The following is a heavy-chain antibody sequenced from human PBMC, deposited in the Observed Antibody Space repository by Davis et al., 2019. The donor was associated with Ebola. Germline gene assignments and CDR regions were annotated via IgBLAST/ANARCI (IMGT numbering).Heavy chain of an antibody. Sequence: SVKVSCKASGGTFSSYAISWVRQAPGQGLEWMGGFIPIFGTANYAQKFQGRATITADKSTSTAYMELSSLRSEDTAVYYCARETVHDAFDIWGQGTMVTVSS. CDR2: FIPIFGTA. V-gene: IGHV1-69*06. CDR1: GGTFSSYA. J-gene: IGHJ3*02. D-gene: IGHD6-6*01. CDR3: ARETVHDAFDI.